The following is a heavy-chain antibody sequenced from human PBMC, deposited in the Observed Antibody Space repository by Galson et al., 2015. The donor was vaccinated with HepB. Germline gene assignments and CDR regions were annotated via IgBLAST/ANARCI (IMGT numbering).Heavy chain of an antibody. V-gene: IGHV3-15*05. CDR2: IKSKSDGGTI. CDR3: STTNYGPGSTGDY. J-gene: IGHJ4*02. Sequence: SLRLSCAASGFDFSNAWMNWVRQAPGKGLEWVARIKSKSDGGTIDYAAPVKGRFRLSRDDSINTLDLQMNSLKTEDTAVYYCSTTNYGPGSTGDYWGQGTLVTVSS. D-gene: IGHD3-10*01. CDR1: GFDFSNAW.